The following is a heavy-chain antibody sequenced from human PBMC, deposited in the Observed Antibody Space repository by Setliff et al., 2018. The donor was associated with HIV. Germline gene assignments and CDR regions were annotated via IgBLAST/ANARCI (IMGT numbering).Heavy chain of an antibody. J-gene: IGHJ4*02. Sequence: ASVKVSCKASGYTFISNDINWVRQTTGQGLEWMGWMSPNSGDTGYAQNFQGRVTMTRDTSMNTAYMELSNLRFEDTAVYYCARGVDAGSDYGGQGTLVTAPQ. D-gene: IGHD3-10*01. V-gene: IGHV1-8*01. CDR3: ARGVDAGSDY. CDR2: MSPNSGDT. CDR1: GYTFISND.